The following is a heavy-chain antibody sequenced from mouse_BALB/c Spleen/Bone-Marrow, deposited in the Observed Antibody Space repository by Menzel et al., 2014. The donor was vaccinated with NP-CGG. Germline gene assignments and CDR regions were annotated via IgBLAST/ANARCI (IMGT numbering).Heavy chain of an antibody. V-gene: IGHV1-39*01. CDR1: GYSFTGYN. J-gene: IGHJ3*01. Sequence: VQLKESGPELEKPGASVKISCKASGYSFTGYNMNWVKQSNGKSLEWIGNIDPYYGGTSYNQKFKGKATLTVDKSSSTDYMQLKSLTYEDSAVYCCATTARAALAWFAFWGQGTLVTVSA. CDR3: ATTARAALAWFAF. D-gene: IGHD3-1*01. CDR2: IDPYYGGT.